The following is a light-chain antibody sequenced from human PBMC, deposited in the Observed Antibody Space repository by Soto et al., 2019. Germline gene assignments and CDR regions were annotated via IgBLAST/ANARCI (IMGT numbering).Light chain of an antibody. CDR3: AVWDDRLNGYV. CDR1: SSNIGSSS. V-gene: IGLV1-44*01. Sequence: QSVLTQPPSASGTPGQRVTISSSGSSSNIGSSSVYWYQQLPGKAPKLLLYNNDQRPSGVPDRFSGSKSGTSASLAISGLQSEDEADYYCAVWDDRLNGYVFGTGTKGTVL. J-gene: IGLJ1*01. CDR2: NND.